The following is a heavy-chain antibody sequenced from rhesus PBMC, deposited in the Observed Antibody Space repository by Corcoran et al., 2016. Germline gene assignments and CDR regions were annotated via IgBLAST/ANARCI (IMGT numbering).Heavy chain of an antibody. CDR3: TRDFDYDFDY. CDR1: GYSISSNY. CDR2: IYGSDWST. D-gene: IGHD3-40*01. Sequence: QVQLQESGPGLVKPSETLSLTCAVSGYSISSNYWSWIRQPPGKGVEWIGYIYGSDWSTEYNPSLKSRVTISTDTSKSHFSLKLTSVTAADTAVYYCTRDFDYDFDYWGQGVLVTVSS. V-gene: IGHV4-160*01. J-gene: IGHJ4*01.